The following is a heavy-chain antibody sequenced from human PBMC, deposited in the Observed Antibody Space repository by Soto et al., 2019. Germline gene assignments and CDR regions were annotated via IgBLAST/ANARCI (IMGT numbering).Heavy chain of an antibody. CDR2: IYYSGST. J-gene: IGHJ5*02. Sequence: PSETLSLTRTVSGGSISSGGYYWSWIRQHPGKGLEWIGYIYYSGSTYYNPSLKSRVTISVDTSKNQFSLKLSSVTAADTAVYYCAREVGDLYYDILTGRGRWLDPWGQGTLVTVSS. CDR3: AREVGDLYYDILTGRGRWLDP. D-gene: IGHD3-9*01. V-gene: IGHV4-31*03. CDR1: GGSISSGGYY.